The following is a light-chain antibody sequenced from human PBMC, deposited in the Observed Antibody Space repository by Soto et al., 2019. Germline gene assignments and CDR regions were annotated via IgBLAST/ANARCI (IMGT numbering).Light chain of an antibody. Sequence: QSVLTQPASVSGSPGQSITISCTGTSSDVGSYNLVSWYQQHPGKAPKPMIYEVSKRPSGVSNRFSGSKSGNTASLTISGLQAEDDADYYCCSYAGSNTLAVFGGATKATVL. V-gene: IGLV2-23*02. CDR1: SSDVGSYNL. CDR2: EVS. J-gene: IGLJ2*01. CDR3: CSYAGSNTLAV.